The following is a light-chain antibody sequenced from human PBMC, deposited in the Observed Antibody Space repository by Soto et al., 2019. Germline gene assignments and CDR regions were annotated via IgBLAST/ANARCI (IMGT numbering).Light chain of an antibody. CDR1: QSINYY. CDR3: QQTYSIPRA. J-gene: IGKJ1*01. CDR2: AAS. Sequence: DIQMTQSPSTLSASVGDRVTITCRASQSINYYLNWYQQKVGEPPKLLIYAASSLQSGVPSRFSGSGSGADYTLTISRLQPEDFATYYCQQTYSIPRASGQGTKVDIK. V-gene: IGKV1-39*01.